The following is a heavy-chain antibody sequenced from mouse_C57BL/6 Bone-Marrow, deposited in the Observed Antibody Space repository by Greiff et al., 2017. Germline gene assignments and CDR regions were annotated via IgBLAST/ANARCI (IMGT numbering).Heavy chain of an antibody. CDR1: GFTFSSYA. V-gene: IGHV5-4*03. CDR3: ASLVEGDY. D-gene: IGHD1-1*01. Sequence: EVKLQESGGGLVKPGGSLKLSCAASGFTFSSYAMSWVRQTPEKRLEWVATISDGGSYTYYPDNVKGRFTISRDNAKNNLYLQMSHLKSEDTAMYYCASLVEGDYWGQGTTLTVSS. CDR2: ISDGGSYT. J-gene: IGHJ2*01.